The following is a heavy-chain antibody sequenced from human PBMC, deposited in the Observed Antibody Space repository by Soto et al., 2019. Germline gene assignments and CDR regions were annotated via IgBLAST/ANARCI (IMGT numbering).Heavy chain of an antibody. CDR3: LDYFDY. CDR1: GYSFTSFW. CDR2: IYPGDSGT. J-gene: IGHJ4*02. Sequence: PGDSLKISCKGSGYSFTSFWIGWVRQMPGKGLEWMGIIYPGDSGTRYSQSSQGQVTSSADRSIGTAYLQWSSLKASDTAMYYCLDYFDYWGQGTLVTVSS. V-gene: IGHV5-51*01.